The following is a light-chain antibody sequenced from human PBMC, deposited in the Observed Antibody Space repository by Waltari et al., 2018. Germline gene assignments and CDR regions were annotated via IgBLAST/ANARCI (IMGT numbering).Light chain of an antibody. J-gene: IGLJ2*01. CDR3: CSYAGGSRVI. Sequence: QSALTQPASLSGSPGQSITLSCAGTKNDIVTYNFFSWFQQFPGQAPKLIVSEATKRPSGVSYRFSGSKSGNTASLTISGLQAEDEADYYCCSYAGGSRVIFGGGTKLTVL. CDR1: KNDIVTYNF. V-gene: IGLV2-23*01. CDR2: EAT.